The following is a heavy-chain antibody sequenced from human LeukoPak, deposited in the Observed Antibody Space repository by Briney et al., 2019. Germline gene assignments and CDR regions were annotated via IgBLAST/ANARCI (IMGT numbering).Heavy chain of an antibody. V-gene: IGHV7-4-1*02. CDR1: GYSFTSYG. J-gene: IGHJ4*02. CDR2: INTNTGNP. CDR3: ARANWGDLLDY. Sequence: ASVKVSCKASGYSFTSYGMNWVRQAPGQGLVWMGWINTNTGNPTYAQGFTGRFVFSLDTSVSTAYLQISSLKAEDTAVYYCARANWGDLLDYWGQGTLVTVSS. D-gene: IGHD7-27*01.